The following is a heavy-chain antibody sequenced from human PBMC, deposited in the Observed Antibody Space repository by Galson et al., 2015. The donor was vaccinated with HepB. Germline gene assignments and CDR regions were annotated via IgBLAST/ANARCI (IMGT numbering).Heavy chain of an antibody. J-gene: IGHJ4*02. V-gene: IGHV5-51*03. CDR1: GYSFTTYW. Sequence: QSGAEVKKPGDSLKISCKTSGYSFTTYWIGWVRQMPGEGLEWMGIIYPGDSDTRYSPSFQGQVTISADKSISTAYLQWSSLKASDTAIYYCWCSSSSGGYFDYWGQGTLVTVSS. CDR3: WCSSSSGGYFDY. CDR2: IYPGDSDT. D-gene: IGHD2-2*01.